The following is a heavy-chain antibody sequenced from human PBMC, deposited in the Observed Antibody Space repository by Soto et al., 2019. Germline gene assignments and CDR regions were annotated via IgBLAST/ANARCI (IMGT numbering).Heavy chain of an antibody. Sequence: GASVKVSCKASGYTFTGYYMHWVRQAPGQGLEWMGWINPNSGGTNYAQKFQGWVTMTRDTSISTAYMELSRLRSDDTAVYYCARGSLDTAMAYYYYGMDVWGQGTTVTVSS. J-gene: IGHJ6*02. CDR3: ARGSLDTAMAYYYYGMDV. CDR2: INPNSGGT. V-gene: IGHV1-2*04. D-gene: IGHD5-18*01. CDR1: GYTFTGYY.